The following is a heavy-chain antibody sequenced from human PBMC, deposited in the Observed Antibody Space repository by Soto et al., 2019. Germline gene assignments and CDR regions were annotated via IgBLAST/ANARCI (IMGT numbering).Heavy chain of an antibody. CDR2: IYYSGST. V-gene: IGHV4-31*03. CDR3: ARAPGDFVVIPDYSDY. Sequence: QVQLQESGPGLVKPSQTLSLTSTVSGGSISRGGYYWSWIRQHPGKGLEWIGYIYYSGSTYYNPSIKRRVTISVDASKNQFSLQLSSVTAAETAVYYCARAPGDFVVIPDYSDYWGQGTLVTPSS. D-gene: IGHD3-22*01. CDR1: GGSISRGGYY. J-gene: IGHJ4*02.